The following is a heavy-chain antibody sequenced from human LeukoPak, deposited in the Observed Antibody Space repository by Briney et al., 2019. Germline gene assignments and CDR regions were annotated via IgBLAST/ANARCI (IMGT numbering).Heavy chain of an antibody. J-gene: IGHJ4*02. CDR2: TDTDGSST. V-gene: IGHV3-74*01. D-gene: IGHD1-26*01. Sequence: PGGSLRLSCAASGFTFSSYWMHWVRQAPGKGLVWVSRTDTDGSSTNYADSVKGRFTISRDNAKNSLYLQMNSLRAEDTAVYYCARPNSGSSSFDYWGQGTLVTVSS. CDR3: ARPNSGSSSFDY. CDR1: GFTFSSYW.